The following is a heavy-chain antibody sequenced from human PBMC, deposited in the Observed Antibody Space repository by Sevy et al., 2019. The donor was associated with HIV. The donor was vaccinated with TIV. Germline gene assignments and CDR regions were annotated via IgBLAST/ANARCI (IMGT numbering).Heavy chain of an antibody. CDR1: GFTFTDYF. CDR3: ARELWPGDY. J-gene: IGHJ4*02. CDR2: KDQDGSQK. Sequence: GGSLRLSCAASGFTFTDYFMGWVRQAPGKGLERVANKDQDGSQKNYVDSVKGRFTISRDNAKNSVYLPMNRLRVDDTAVYYCARELWPGDYWGQGTLVTVSS. D-gene: IGHD2-21*01. V-gene: IGHV3-7*01.